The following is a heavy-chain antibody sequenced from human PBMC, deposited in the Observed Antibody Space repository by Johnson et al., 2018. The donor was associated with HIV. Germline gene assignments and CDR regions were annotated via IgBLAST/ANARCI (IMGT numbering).Heavy chain of an antibody. CDR2: IISSGGKT. D-gene: IGHD2-15*01. V-gene: IGHV3-23*01. CDR1: GFTFSSYA. Sequence: EVQLMESGGGLVQPGGSLRLSCAASGFTFSSYAMSWVRQAPGKGLEWVSAIISSGGKTYFADSVNGRFTISSDNSKNTLYLQMNSLRAEDTALYYCARDLVVVVAASKGNAFDFWGQGTMVTVSS. CDR3: ARDLVVVVAASKGNAFDF. J-gene: IGHJ3*01.